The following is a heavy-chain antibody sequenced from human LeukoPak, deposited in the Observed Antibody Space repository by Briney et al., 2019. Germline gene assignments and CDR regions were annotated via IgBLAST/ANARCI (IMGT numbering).Heavy chain of an antibody. CDR2: ISTYNGNT. Sequence: GASLKVSCKPSVYTFTSYGISWVPQAPGQGLEGRGWISTYNGNTNYSQKLQARVTMTTDTSASTAYMELRSLRSDDTAVYSCARAQWLVPDYFPYWGQGTLVTVSS. CDR3: ARAQWLVPDYFPY. CDR1: VYTFTSYG. J-gene: IGHJ4*02. D-gene: IGHD6-19*01. V-gene: IGHV1-18*01.